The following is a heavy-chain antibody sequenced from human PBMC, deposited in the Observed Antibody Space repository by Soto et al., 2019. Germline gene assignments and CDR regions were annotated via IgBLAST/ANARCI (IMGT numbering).Heavy chain of an antibody. V-gene: IGHV1-69*19. J-gene: IGHJ4*02. Sequence: QVQLVQCRAEMKKPGSSVRVSCQSSGGTFNTYAMNWVRQAPGQGPEWMGDISPMFGAANYAPKFQGRVTITADESTGTSYMQLSSLTSEDTGLYFCAREVQVHTPAFVYWGQGTLVTVSS. CDR2: ISPMFGAA. CDR3: AREVQVHTPAFVY. D-gene: IGHD3-10*01. CDR1: GGTFNTYA.